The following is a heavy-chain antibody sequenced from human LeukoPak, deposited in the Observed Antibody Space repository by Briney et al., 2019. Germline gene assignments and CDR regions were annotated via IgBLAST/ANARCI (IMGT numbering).Heavy chain of an antibody. CDR2: ISYDGSNK. Sequence: TGGSLRLSCAASGFTFSSYGMHWVRQAPGKGLEWVAVISYDGSNKYYADSVKGRFTISRDNSKNTLYLQMNSLRAEDTAVYYCARGPFADWIVEQSPGGGPGYYFDYWGQGTLVTVSS. J-gene: IGHJ4*02. CDR1: GFTFSSYG. CDR3: ARGPFADWIVEQSPGGGPGYYFDY. D-gene: IGHD1/OR15-1a*01. V-gene: IGHV3-30*03.